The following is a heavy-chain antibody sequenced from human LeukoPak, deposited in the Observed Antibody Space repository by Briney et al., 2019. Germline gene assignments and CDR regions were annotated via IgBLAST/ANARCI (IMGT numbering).Heavy chain of an antibody. CDR3: AGRHYYYDSSGNPGGFDP. CDR1: GGSISSNSYY. V-gene: IGHV4-39*07. J-gene: IGHJ5*02. D-gene: IGHD3-22*01. Sequence: PSETLSLTCTVSGGSISSNSYYWDWFRQPPGKGLEWIGSIYYTGSTYHSPSLKSRVTISADTSKNQFSLKLSSVTAADTAVYYCAGRHYYYDSSGNPGGFDPWGQGTLVTVSS. CDR2: IYYTGST.